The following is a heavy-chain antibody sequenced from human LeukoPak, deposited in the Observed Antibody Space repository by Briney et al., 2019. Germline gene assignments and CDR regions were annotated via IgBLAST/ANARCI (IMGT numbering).Heavy chain of an antibody. CDR3: ARDYTTHRGHYYYMDV. Sequence: SETLSLTCTVSGGSISSSSYYWGWIRQPPGKGLEWIGSIYYSGSTYYNPSLKSRVTISVDTSKNQFSLKLSSVTAADTAVYYCARDYTTHRGHYYYMDVWGKGTTVTVSS. D-gene: IGHD1-1*01. CDR2: IYYSGST. CDR1: GGSISSSSYY. V-gene: IGHV4-39*07. J-gene: IGHJ6*03.